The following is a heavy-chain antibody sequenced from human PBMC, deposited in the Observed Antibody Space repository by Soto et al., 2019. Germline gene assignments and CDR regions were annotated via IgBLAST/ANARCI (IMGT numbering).Heavy chain of an antibody. D-gene: IGHD2-8*01. CDR2: IYYSGST. CDR3: AREALYCPNGVCYGSVDY. V-gene: IGHV4-59*01. CDR1: GGSISSYY. Sequence: PSETLSLTCTVSGGSISSYYWSWIRQPPGKGLEWIGYIYYSGSTNYNPSLKSRFTISVDTSKNLFSLKLSFVTAADTAVFYCAREALYCPNGVCYGSVDYWGQGTPVTVSS. J-gene: IGHJ4*02.